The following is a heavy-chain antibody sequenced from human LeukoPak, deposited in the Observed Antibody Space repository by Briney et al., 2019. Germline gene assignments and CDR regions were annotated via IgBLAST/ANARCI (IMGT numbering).Heavy chain of an antibody. Sequence: SETLPLTCTVSGGSISSYYWSWIRQPPGKGLEWIGYIYYSGSTNYNPSLKSRVTISVDTSKNQFSLKLSSVAAADTAVYYCARDQSTYYDFWSGPNWFDPWGQGTLVTVSS. J-gene: IGHJ5*02. CDR1: GGSISSYY. CDR3: ARDQSTYYDFWSGPNWFDP. CDR2: IYYSGST. V-gene: IGHV4-59*01. D-gene: IGHD3-3*01.